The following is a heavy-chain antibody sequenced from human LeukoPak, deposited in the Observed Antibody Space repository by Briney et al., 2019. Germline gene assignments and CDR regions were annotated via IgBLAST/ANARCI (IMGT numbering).Heavy chain of an antibody. V-gene: IGHV3-30*02. Sequence: GGSLRLSCAASGFTFSSYGMHWVRQAPGKGLEWVAFIRYDGSNKYYADSVKGRFTISRDNSKNTLYLQMNSLRAEDTAVYYCARNDYYDSSGPSNYWGQGTLVTVSS. CDR1: GFTFSSYG. CDR2: IRYDGSNK. D-gene: IGHD3-22*01. J-gene: IGHJ4*02. CDR3: ARNDYYDSSGPSNY.